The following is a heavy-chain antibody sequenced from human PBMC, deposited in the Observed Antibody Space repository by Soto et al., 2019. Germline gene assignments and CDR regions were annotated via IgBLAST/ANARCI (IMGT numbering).Heavy chain of an antibody. CDR3: ASDVSPMARHYYYCGMDF. Sequence: QVQLQESGPGLVKPSQTLSLTCTVSGGSISSGGYYWSWIRQHPGKGLEWIGYIYYSGSTYYNPSLQCRVTISVDTSKSKFSLKLISVTAADTAVYYCASDVSPMARHYYYCGMDFWGQGTTVTVPS. CDR2: IYYSGST. CDR1: GGSISSGGYY. V-gene: IGHV4-31*03. J-gene: IGHJ6*02. D-gene: IGHD3-10*01.